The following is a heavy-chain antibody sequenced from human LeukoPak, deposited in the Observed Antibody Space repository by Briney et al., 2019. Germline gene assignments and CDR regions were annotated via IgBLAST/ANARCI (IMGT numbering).Heavy chain of an antibody. D-gene: IGHD3-22*01. CDR1: GGSISSFY. V-gene: IGHV4-59*12. CDR2: IHNSGST. J-gene: IGHJ4*02. Sequence: SETLSLTCTVSGGSISSFYWNWIRQPPGKGLEWVGYIHNSGSTNYNPSLKSRVTISVDTSKHQFSLKLNSVTAADTAVYYCATYDSSGYYRYSFDYWGQGTLVTVSS. CDR3: ATYDSSGYYRYSFDY.